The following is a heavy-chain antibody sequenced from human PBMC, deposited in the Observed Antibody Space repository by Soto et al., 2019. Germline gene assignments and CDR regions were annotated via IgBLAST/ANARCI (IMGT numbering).Heavy chain of an antibody. CDR1: GYSFTSYW. D-gene: IGHD2-2*01. CDR2: IYPCDSDT. V-gene: IGHV5-51*01. Sequence: ESLKSSCKGSGYSFTSYWIGWVRQIPGKGLEWMGIIYPCDSDTRYSPSFQGQVTISADKSISTAYLQWSSLKASDTAMYYCARHYCSSTSCYPVYYYYYGMDVWGQGTTVTVSS. CDR3: ARHYCSSTSCYPVYYYYYGMDV. J-gene: IGHJ6*02.